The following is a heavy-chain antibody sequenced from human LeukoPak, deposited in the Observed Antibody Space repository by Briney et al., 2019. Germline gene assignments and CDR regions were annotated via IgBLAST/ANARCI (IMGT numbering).Heavy chain of an antibody. V-gene: IGHV4-59*08. CDR3: AGHHPRNTVDF. CDR2: IFYTGST. CDR1: GGSISGYY. J-gene: IGHJ4*02. Sequence: SGTLSLTCTVSGGSISGYYWIWIRQPPGKGLEWIGYIFYTGSTTYNPSLKSRVTISLDTSKNQFSLNLSSVTAADTAVYYCAGHHPRNTVDFWGQGTLVTVSS. D-gene: IGHD2/OR15-2a*01.